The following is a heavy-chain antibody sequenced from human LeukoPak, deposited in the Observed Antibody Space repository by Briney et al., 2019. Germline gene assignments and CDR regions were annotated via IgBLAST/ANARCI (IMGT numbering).Heavy chain of an antibody. CDR2: IRSKANSYAT. CDR1: GFTFSGSA. V-gene: IGHV3-73*01. D-gene: IGHD2-2*01. J-gene: IGHJ6*03. Sequence: GGSLRLSCAASGFTFSGSAMHWVRQASGKGLEWVGRIRSKANSYATAYAASVKGRFTISRDDSKNTAYLQMNSLKTEDTAVYYCTRRWDIVVVPAAMDYYYYMDVWGKGTTVTVSS. CDR3: TRRWDIVVVPAAMDYYYYMDV.